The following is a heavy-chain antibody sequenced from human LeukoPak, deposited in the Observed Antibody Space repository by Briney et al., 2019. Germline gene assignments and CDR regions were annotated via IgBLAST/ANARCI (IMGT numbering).Heavy chain of an antibody. CDR3: AWGGSGSCPAEAYDI. Sequence: GGSLRLSCAASGFTFTTYAIHWVRQAPGKGLEWVAVISYDGGKQFYADSVKGRFTISRDNSRNTLFLQMNSLRVEDTAIYYCAWGGSGSCPAEAYDIWGQGTKVTVSS. CDR1: GFTFTTYA. J-gene: IGHJ3*02. CDR2: ISYDGGKQ. D-gene: IGHD6-13*01. V-gene: IGHV3-30*04.